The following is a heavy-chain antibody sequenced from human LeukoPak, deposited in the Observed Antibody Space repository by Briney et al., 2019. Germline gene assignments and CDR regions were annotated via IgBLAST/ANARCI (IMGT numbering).Heavy chain of an antibody. CDR1: GGSISSYY. D-gene: IGHD4-17*01. Sequence: SETLSLTCTVSGGSISSYYWSWIRQPPGKGLEWTGYIYYSGSTNYNPSLKSRVTISVDTSKNQFSLKLSSVTAADTAVYYCARVRPMPTVTEVTLDVWAKGPRSPSP. V-gene: IGHV4-59*01. J-gene: IGHJ6*02. CDR3: ARVRPMPTVTEVTLDV. CDR2: IYYSGST.